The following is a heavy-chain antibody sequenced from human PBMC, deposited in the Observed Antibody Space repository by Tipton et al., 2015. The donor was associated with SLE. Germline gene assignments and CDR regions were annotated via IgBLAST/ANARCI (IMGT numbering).Heavy chain of an antibody. Sequence: LRLSCAVSGYSISSTYYWGWVRQPPGKGLEWIGSIYYSGSTYYNPSLTSRVTITVDTSKNQFSLKLSSVTAADTAVYYCAREDAYYVFWSGYYTRAFGIWGQGTMVTASS. CDR2: IYYSGST. CDR3: AREDAYYVFWSGYYTRAFGI. V-gene: IGHV4-38-2*02. CDR1: GYSISSTYY. D-gene: IGHD3-3*01. J-gene: IGHJ3*02.